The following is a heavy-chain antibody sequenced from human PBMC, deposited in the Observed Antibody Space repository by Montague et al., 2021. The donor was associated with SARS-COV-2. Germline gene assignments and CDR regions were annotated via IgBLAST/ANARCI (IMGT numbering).Heavy chain of an antibody. CDR2: IYYTGTT. Sequence: SETLSLTCNVSGGSMNDYYWSWTRQSPGKGLEWIGYIYYTGTTNYNPSLKSRVTISIDTSNNHFSLNLNSVTAADTAVYYCAVGADIVGATDWGQGTLVAVSS. D-gene: IGHD1-26*01. CDR3: AVGADIVGATD. J-gene: IGHJ4*02. V-gene: IGHV4-59*01. CDR1: GGSMNDYY.